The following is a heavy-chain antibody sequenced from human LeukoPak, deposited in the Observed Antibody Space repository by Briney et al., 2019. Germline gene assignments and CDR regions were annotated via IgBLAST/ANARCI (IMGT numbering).Heavy chain of an antibody. Sequence: GSLRLSCAASGFTFSSYSMNWVRRPPGKGLEWIGSIYYSGSTYYNPSLKSRVTVSVDTSKNQFSLKLSSVTAADTAVYYCVRGSTLRHYQYWGQGTLVTVSS. CDR3: VRGSTLRHYQY. J-gene: IGHJ4*02. V-gene: IGHV4-39*01. D-gene: IGHD3-16*01. CDR1: GFTFSSYSMN. CDR2: IYYSGST.